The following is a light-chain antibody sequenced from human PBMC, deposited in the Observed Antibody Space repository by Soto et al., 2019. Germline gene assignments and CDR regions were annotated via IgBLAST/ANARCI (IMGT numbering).Light chain of an antibody. V-gene: IGLV2-8*01. Sequence: QSVLTQPPSASGSPGQSVTISCTGTSSDVGGYNYVSWYQQHPGKAPKLMIYEVSKRPSGVPDRFSGSKSGNTASLTVSGLQAEDEADYYCSSYAGSNNAVFGGRTKVTVL. CDR3: SSYAGSNNAV. CDR1: SSDVGGYNY. J-gene: IGLJ2*01. CDR2: EVS.